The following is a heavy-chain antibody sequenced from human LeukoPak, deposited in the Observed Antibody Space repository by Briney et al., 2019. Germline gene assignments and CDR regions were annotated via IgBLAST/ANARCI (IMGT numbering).Heavy chain of an antibody. CDR1: GFTFSSYW. D-gene: IGHD6-13*01. Sequence: GGSLRLSCAASGFTFSSYWMSWVRQAPGKGLEWVANIKQDGSEKYYVDSVKGRFTISRDNAKNSLYLQMNSLRAEDTAVYYCARDGGSSWYYYNGYGMDVWGQGTTVTVSS. CDR3: ARDGGSSWYYYNGYGMDV. CDR2: IKQDGSEK. V-gene: IGHV3-7*01. J-gene: IGHJ6*02.